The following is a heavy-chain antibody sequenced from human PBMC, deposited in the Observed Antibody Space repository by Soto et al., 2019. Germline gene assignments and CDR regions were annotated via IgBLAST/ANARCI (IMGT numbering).Heavy chain of an antibody. CDR3: AKDGGYRYGSLGHY. CDR2: MSYDGNNK. D-gene: IGHD5-18*01. Sequence: LRLSCAASGFSFSSHGMHWVRQAPGKGLEWVAVMSYDGNNKYYADSVKGRFTISRDNSKNTLYLQMNSLRAEDTALYYCAKDGGYRYGSLGHYWGQGTLVTVSS. V-gene: IGHV3-30*18. CDR1: GFSFSSHG. J-gene: IGHJ4*02.